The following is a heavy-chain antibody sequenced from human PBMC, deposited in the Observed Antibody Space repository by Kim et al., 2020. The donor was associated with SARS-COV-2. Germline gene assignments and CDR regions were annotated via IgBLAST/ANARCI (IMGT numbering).Heavy chain of an antibody. Sequence: GGSLRLSCAASGFTVSSNYMTWVRQAPGKGLEWVSVIYSGGSTYYADSVKGRFTISRYNSKNTLYLQMNSLRAEDTAVYHCGLTNYGSGSYFDYWGQGTLVTVSS. CDR2: IYSGGST. CDR3: GLTNYGSGSYFDY. J-gene: IGHJ4*02. CDR1: GFTVSSNY. V-gene: IGHV3-53*04. D-gene: IGHD3-10*01.